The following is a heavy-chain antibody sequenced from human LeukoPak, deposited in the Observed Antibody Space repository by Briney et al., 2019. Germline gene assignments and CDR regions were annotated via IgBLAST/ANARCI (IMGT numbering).Heavy chain of an antibody. Sequence: GSVKVSCKASGYTFTGYYMHWVRQAPGQELEWMGWINPNTGGTGYAQKFQARVILTRDTSISTAYMDLSSLKSDDTAMYYCARGDNSYNWGRDYWGQGTLVTVSS. CDR3: ARGDNSYNWGRDY. J-gene: IGHJ4*02. CDR2: INPNTGGT. V-gene: IGHV1-2*02. CDR1: GYTFTGYY. D-gene: IGHD1-20*01.